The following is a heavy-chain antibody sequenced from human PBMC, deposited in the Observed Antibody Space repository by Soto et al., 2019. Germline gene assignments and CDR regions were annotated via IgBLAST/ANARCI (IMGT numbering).Heavy chain of an antibody. CDR1: GFTFNDYS. Sequence: PGGSLRLSCSASGFTFNDYSMHWVRQGPGKGLEHISLINSDGGRIYYADSVKGRFTISRDNSKNTVYLQMTSLRTEDTAVYYCVKDQQSWEVWGQGTTVTVSS. CDR3: VKDQQSWEV. J-gene: IGHJ6*02. V-gene: IGHV3-64D*06. CDR2: INSDGGRI. D-gene: IGHD6-13*01.